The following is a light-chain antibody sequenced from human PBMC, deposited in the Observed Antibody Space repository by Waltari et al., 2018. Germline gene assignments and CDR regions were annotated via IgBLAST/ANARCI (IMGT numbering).Light chain of an antibody. Sequence: EIVLTQSPGTLSLSPGERPTLSCRASQSVRGSFAWYQQKAGQAPRLLIYGASSRATGIPDRFSGSGSGTDFSLTISRLEPEDFAVYYCQHYVRLPATFGQGTKVEIK. V-gene: IGKV3-20*01. J-gene: IGKJ1*01. CDR1: QSVRGS. CDR3: QHYVRLPAT. CDR2: GAS.